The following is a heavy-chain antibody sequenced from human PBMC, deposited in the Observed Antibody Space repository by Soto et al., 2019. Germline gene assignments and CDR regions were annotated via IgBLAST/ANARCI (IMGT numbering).Heavy chain of an antibody. CDR2: IYYSGST. CDR1: GGSISSYY. V-gene: IGHV4-59*01. CDR3: ARTTTSIAEDAFDI. D-gene: IGHD6-13*01. Sequence: SLPCTVSGGSISSYYWSWIRQPPGKGLEWIGYIYYSGSTNYNPSLKSRVTISVDTSRNQFSLKLSSVTAADTAVYYCARTTTSIAEDAFDIWGQGTMVTVSS. J-gene: IGHJ3*02.